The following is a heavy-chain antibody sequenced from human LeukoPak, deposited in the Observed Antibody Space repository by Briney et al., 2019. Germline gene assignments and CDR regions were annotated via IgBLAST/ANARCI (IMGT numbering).Heavy chain of an antibody. D-gene: IGHD6-19*01. CDR3: ARQWLVSPLFDY. Sequence: SETLSLTCAVYGGSLSGYYWSWIRQPPGKGLEWIGEINHSGSTNYNPSLKSRVTISVDTSKNQLSLKLSSMSAADTAVYYCARQWLVSPLFDYWGQGTLVTVSS. CDR1: GGSLSGYY. J-gene: IGHJ4*02. CDR2: INHSGST. V-gene: IGHV4-34*01.